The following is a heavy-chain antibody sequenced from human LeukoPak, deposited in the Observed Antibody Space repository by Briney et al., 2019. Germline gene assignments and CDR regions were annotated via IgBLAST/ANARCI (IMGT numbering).Heavy chain of an antibody. CDR2: IIPIFETS. CDR1: GGTFSSYA. D-gene: IGHD2-2*01. Sequence: SVKVSCKASGGTFSSYAVSWVRQAPGQGLEWMGGIIPIFETSNHAQKFQGRVTITADESTSTAYMELSSLRSEDTAVYYCARGRWGFVLVPAVGEDAFDIWGQGTMVTVSS. V-gene: IGHV1-69*13. CDR3: ARGRWGFVLVPAVGEDAFDI. J-gene: IGHJ3*02.